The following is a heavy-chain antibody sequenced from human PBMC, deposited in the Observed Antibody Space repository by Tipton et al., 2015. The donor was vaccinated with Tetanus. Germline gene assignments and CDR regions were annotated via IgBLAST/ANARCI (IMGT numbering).Heavy chain of an antibody. J-gene: IGHJ4*02. CDR2: ISSSSSYT. D-gene: IGHD5-18*01. V-gene: IGHV3-11*06. CDR3: ATHNVDTAIDY. CDR1: GFTFSDYY. Sequence: SLRLSCAASGFTFSDYYMSWIRQAPGKGLEWVSYISSSSSYTNYADSVKGRFTISRDNAKNSLYLQMNSLRAEDTTVYYCATHNVDTAIDYWGQGTLVTVSS.